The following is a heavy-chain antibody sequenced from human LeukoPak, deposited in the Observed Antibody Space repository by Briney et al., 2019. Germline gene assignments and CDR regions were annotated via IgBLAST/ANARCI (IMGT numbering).Heavy chain of an antibody. D-gene: IGHD3-22*01. CDR1: GFTFSSYA. Sequence: GGSLRLSCAASGFTFSSYAMHWVRQAPGKGLEYVSAISSNGGSTYYANSVKGRFTISRDNSKNTLYLQMGSLRAEDMAVYYCARNFHYYDSSGYYSPYFDYWGQGTLVTVSS. CDR2: ISSNGGST. CDR3: ARNFHYYDSSGYYSPYFDY. J-gene: IGHJ4*02. V-gene: IGHV3-64*01.